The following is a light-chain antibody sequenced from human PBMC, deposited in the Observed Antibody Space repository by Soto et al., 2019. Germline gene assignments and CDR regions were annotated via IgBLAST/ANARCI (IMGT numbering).Light chain of an antibody. CDR2: SDD. CDR1: NSNIGRYS. CDR3: AAWDDNLNGPL. V-gene: IGLV1-44*01. Sequence: QSVLTQPPSLSGTPGQRGTIPCSGSNSNIGRYSVNWYQHFPGTAPKILIYSDDERPSGVPDRFSGSKSGTSASLAISGLQSEDEAEYYCAAWDDNLNGPLFGGGTKLTVL. J-gene: IGLJ3*02.